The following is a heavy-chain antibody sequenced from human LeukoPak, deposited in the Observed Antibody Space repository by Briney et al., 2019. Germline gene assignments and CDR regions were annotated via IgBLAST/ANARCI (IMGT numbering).Heavy chain of an antibody. CDR1: GYTFTSYG. Sequence: GAPVKVSCKASGYTFTSYGISWVRQAPGQGLEWMGWISAYNGNTNYAQKLQGGVTMTTDTSTSTAYMELRSLRSDGTAVYYCARLTGYDILTGSDYWGQGTLVTVSS. D-gene: IGHD3-9*01. CDR2: ISAYNGNT. J-gene: IGHJ4*02. V-gene: IGHV1-18*01. CDR3: ARLTGYDILTGSDY.